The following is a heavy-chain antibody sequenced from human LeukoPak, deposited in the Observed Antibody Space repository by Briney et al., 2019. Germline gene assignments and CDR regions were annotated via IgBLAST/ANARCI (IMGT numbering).Heavy chain of an antibody. D-gene: IGHD3-16*02. CDR1: GFTFSSYA. Sequence: GGSLRLSCAASGFTFSSYAMSWVRQAPGKGLEWVSAISGSGGSTYYGDSVKGRFTISRDNSKNTLYLQMNSLRAEDTAVYYCAKEAPQETNYDYVWGSYRYTSYFDYWGQGTLVTVSS. CDR2: ISGSGGST. CDR3: AKEAPQETNYDYVWGSYRYTSYFDY. J-gene: IGHJ4*02. V-gene: IGHV3-23*01.